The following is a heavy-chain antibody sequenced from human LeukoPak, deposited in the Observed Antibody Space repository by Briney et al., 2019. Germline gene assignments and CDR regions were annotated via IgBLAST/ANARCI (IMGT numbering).Heavy chain of an antibody. J-gene: IGHJ6*03. D-gene: IGHD1-26*01. CDR3: AGWGLVGAGTYYYYDIDG. V-gene: IGHV1-18*01. CDR2: INAYNGDT. Sequence: WASVKVSCKASGYTFTNYGVSWVRQAPGQGLEWMGWINAYNGDTHYAQNLQGRLTITTDTSTSTAFMELRSLRPDDTAVYYCAGWGLVGAGTYYYYDIDGWRRGTTVTVSS. CDR1: GYTFTNYG.